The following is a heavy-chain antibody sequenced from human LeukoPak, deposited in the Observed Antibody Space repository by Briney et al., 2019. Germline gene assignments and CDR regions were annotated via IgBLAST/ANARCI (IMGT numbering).Heavy chain of an antibody. V-gene: IGHV3-21*04. J-gene: IGHJ3*02. CDR1: GFTFSRYN. D-gene: IGHD1-1*01. CDR2: ISKSRNYI. CDR3: VRDDPGVQQERRLSPFDI. Sequence: GGSLRLSCAASGFTFSRYNMNWVRQAPGQGLEWVACISKSRNYIYYAESVKGRFTSSRDDAKSSLYLQMDSLRVEDTALYYCVRDDPGVQQERRLSPFDIWGQGTMVTVSS.